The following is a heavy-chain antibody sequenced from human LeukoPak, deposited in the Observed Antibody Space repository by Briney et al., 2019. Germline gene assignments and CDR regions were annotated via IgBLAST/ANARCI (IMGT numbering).Heavy chain of an antibody. V-gene: IGHV3-7*01. D-gene: IGHD3-9*01. CDR1: GFTFSSYW. CDR2: IKQDGSEK. J-gene: IGHJ4*02. Sequence: GGSLRLSCAASGFTFSSYWMSWVRQAPGKGLEWVANIKQDGSEKYYVDSVKGRFTISRDNAKNSLYLQMNSLRAEDTAVYYCARDVMNPVRYFDWSGYYFDYWGQGTLVTVSS. CDR3: ARDVMNPVRYFDWSGYYFDY.